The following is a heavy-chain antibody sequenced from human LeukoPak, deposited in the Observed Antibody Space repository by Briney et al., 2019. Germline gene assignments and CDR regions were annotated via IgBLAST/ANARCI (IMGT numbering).Heavy chain of an antibody. J-gene: IGHJ6*03. D-gene: IGHD1-26*01. CDR2: IDWDDDK. CDR1: GFSLSTNGMC. V-gene: IGHV2-70*11. Sequence: SGPTLVNPTQTLTLTCTFSGFSLSTNGMCVSWIRQPPGKALEWLARIDWDDDKYYSTSLKTRLTISKDTSKNQVVLTMTNMDPVDTATYYCARAPVGAYEDYYYYYMDVWGKGTTVTVSS. CDR3: ARAPVGAYEDYYYYYMDV.